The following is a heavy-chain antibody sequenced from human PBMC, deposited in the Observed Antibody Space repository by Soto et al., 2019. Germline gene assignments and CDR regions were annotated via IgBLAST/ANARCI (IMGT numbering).Heavy chain of an antibody. CDR2: INAGNGNT. CDR1: GYTFTSYA. V-gene: IGHV1-3*01. Sequence: ASVKVSCKASGYTFTSYAMHWVRQAPGQRLEWMGWINAGNGNTKYSQKFQGRVTITRDTSASTAYMELSSLRSEDTAVYYCAREPYSRSFYYYYGMDVWGQGTTVTVSS. CDR3: AREPYSRSFYYYYGMDV. J-gene: IGHJ6*02. D-gene: IGHD6-6*01.